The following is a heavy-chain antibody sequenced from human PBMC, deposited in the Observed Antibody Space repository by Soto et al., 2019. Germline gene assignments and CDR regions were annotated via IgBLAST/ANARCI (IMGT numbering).Heavy chain of an antibody. CDR3: ARFDDYGDYFADY. CDR1: GGSISSGGYY. CDR2: IYYSGST. D-gene: IGHD4-17*01. J-gene: IGHJ4*02. V-gene: IGHV4-31*03. Sequence: SETLSLTCTVSGGSISSGGYYWSWIRQHPGKGLEWIGYIYYSGSTYYNPSLKSRVTISVDTSKNQFSLKLSSVTAADTAVYYCARFDDYGDYFADYWGQGTLVTVSS.